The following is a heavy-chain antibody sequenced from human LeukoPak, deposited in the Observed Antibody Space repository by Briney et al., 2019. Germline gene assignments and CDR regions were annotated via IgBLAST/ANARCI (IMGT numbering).Heavy chain of an antibody. V-gene: IGHV4-39*01. J-gene: IGHJ2*01. CDR2: IYYSRST. CDR3: ARGVTMIVVVIHDWYFDL. D-gene: IGHD3-22*01. Sequence: PSETLSLTCAVSGGSISSSNWWSWVRQPPGKGLEWIGSIYYSRSTYYNPSLKSRVTISVDTSKNQFSLKLSSLTAADTAVYYCARGVTMIVVVIHDWYFDLWGRGTLVTVSS. CDR1: GGSISSSNW.